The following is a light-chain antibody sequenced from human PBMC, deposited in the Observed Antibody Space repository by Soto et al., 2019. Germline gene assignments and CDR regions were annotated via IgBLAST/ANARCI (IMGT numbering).Light chain of an antibody. CDR3: SSFVGGSDVI. CDR1: SSDIGNYNL. Sequence: QSVLTQPASVSGSPGQSITISCTGTSSDIGNYNLVSWYQHHPGKAPKLMIYEATKRPSGVPNRISGSQSGNTASLTISGLQDEDEADYFCSSFVGGSDVIFGGGTKLTVL. J-gene: IGLJ2*01. V-gene: IGLV2-23*01. CDR2: EAT.